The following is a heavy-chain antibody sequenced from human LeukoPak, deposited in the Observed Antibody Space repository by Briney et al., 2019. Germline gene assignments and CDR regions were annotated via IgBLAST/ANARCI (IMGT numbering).Heavy chain of an antibody. CDR1: GYTLTELS. Sequence: GASVKVSCKVSGYTLTELSMHWVRQAPGKGLEWMGGFDPEDGETIYAQKVQGRVTMTEDTSTDTAYMELSSLRSEDTAVYYCATALLYYYDSSGYNFDYWGQGTLVTVSS. J-gene: IGHJ4*02. CDR2: FDPEDGET. D-gene: IGHD3-22*01. CDR3: ATALLYYYDSSGYNFDY. V-gene: IGHV1-24*01.